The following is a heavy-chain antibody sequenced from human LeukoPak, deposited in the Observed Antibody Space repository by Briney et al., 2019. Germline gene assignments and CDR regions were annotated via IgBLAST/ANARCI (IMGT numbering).Heavy chain of an antibody. J-gene: IGHJ4*02. CDR3: TRDLGQWLLQGIFFDY. CDR2: INPSGGST. CDR1: GYTFTSYY. D-gene: IGHD5-12*01. V-gene: IGHV1-46*01. Sequence: ASVKVSCKASGYTFTSYYMHWVRQAPGQGLEWMGIINPSGGSTSYAQKFQGRVTMTTDTSTSTAYMELRSLRSADTAVYYCTRDLGQWLLQGIFFDYWGQGTLVTVSS.